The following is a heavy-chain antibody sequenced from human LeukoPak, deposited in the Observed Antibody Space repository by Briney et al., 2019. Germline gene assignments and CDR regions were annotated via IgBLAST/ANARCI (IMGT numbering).Heavy chain of an antibody. D-gene: IGHD3-22*01. CDR3: ARPYDSSGYYRIAFDY. CDR1: GGTFSSYA. V-gene: IGHV1-69*04. CDR2: IIPILGIA. Sequence: SVKVSCKASGGTFSSYAISWVRQAPGQGLEWMGRIIPILGIANYAQKFQGRVTITADKSTSTAYMELSSLRSEDTAVYYCARPYDSSGYYRIAFDYWGQGTLVTVSS. J-gene: IGHJ4*02.